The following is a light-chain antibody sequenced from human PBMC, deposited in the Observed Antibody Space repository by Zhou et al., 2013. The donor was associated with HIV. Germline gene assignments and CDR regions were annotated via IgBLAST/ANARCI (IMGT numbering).Light chain of an antibody. Sequence: DIQMTQSPSTLSASVGDRVTITCRASQSISSWLAWYQQKPGKAPKLLIYKASSLESGVPSRFSGSGSGTDFTLTILSLQPEDFATYFCQQNYETPRTFGQGTKVEIK. CDR1: QSISSW. J-gene: IGKJ1*01. V-gene: IGKV1-5*03. CDR2: KAS. CDR3: QQNYETPRT.